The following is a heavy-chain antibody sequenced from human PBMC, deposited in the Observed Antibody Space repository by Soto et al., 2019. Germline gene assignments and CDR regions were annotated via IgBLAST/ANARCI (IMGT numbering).Heavy chain of an antibody. CDR2: IYYTGST. CDR3: ARQGAGDAFDI. Sequence: QLQLQESGPGLVKPSETLSLTCTVSGGSVSSGSSYWGWIRQPPGKGLEWIGSIYYTGSTYDNPSLQSRVTLSVDTSKHQFPLNLRSVTAADTAVFYCARQGAGDAFDIWDQGTMVTVSS. D-gene: IGHD3-16*01. J-gene: IGHJ3*02. V-gene: IGHV4-39*01. CDR1: GGSVSSGSSY.